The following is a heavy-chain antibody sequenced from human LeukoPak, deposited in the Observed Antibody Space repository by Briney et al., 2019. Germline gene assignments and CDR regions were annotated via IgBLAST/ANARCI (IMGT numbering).Heavy chain of an antibody. CDR1: GFTFSSYA. J-gene: IGHJ6*02. D-gene: IGHD6-13*01. Sequence: GGSLRLSCAASGFTFSSYAMHWVRQAPGKGLEWVAVISYDGSNKYYADSVKGRFTISRDNSKNTLYLQMNSLRAEDTAVYYCARGKIAAAGTWSYYYGMDVWGQGTTVTVSS. CDR3: ARGKIAAAGTWSYYYGMDV. V-gene: IGHV3-30*04. CDR2: ISYDGSNK.